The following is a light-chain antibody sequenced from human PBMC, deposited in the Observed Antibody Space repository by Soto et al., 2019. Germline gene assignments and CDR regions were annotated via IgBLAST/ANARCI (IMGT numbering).Light chain of an antibody. Sequence: DIQMTQSPSTLSASVGDRVTISCRASQSISSWLAWYQQKPGKAPKLLIYKASSLATGVPSRFSGSGSGTEFTLTISSLQPDDFATYCCQQYNSYSLTFGGGTKVEIK. J-gene: IGKJ4*01. V-gene: IGKV1-5*03. CDR1: QSISSW. CDR2: KAS. CDR3: QQYNSYSLT.